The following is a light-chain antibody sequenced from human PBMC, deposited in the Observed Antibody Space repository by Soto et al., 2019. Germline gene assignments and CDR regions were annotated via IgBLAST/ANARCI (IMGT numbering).Light chain of an antibody. CDR3: QQNYTTPQT. CDR1: QTISSY. Sequence: DIQMTQSPSSLSASVGDRVTITCRASQTISSYLNWYQQRPGKGPHLLIFATSSLQSGVPSRFSGSGSGTDFTLTISSLQPEDFATYYCQQNYTTPQTFGQGTKVEIK. V-gene: IGKV1-39*01. CDR2: ATS. J-gene: IGKJ1*01.